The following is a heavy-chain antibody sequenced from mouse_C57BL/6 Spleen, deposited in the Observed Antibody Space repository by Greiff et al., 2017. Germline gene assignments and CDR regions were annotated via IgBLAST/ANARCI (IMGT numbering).Heavy chain of an antibody. D-gene: IGHD1-1*01. CDR1: GYAFSSSW. V-gene: IGHV1-82*01. CDR2: IYPGDGDT. CDR3: ANYYGSSFYFDY. Sequence: QVQLQQSGPELVKPGASVKISCQASGYAFSSSWMNWVKQRPGKGLEWIGRIYPGDGDTNYNGKFKGKATLTADKSSSTAYMQLSSLTSEDSAVYFCANYYGSSFYFDYWGQGTTLTVSS. J-gene: IGHJ2*01.